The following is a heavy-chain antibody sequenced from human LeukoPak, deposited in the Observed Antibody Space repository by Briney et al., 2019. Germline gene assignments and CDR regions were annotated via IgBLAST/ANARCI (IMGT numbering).Heavy chain of an antibody. CDR2: IYTSGST. D-gene: IGHD3-22*01. CDR1: DDSISSYY. Sequence: SETLSLTCTVSDDSISSYYWSWIRQPAGKGLEWIGRIYTSGSTYYNPSLKGRVTMSVDTSKNQFPLKLSSVTAADTAVYYCARDQGYYYDNSGYSYAFDIWGQGTMVTVSS. V-gene: IGHV4-4*07. CDR3: ARDQGYYYDNSGYSYAFDI. J-gene: IGHJ3*02.